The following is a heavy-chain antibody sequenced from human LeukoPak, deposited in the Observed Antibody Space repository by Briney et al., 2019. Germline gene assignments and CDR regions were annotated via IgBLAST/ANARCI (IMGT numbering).Heavy chain of an antibody. J-gene: IGHJ4*02. V-gene: IGHV3-23*01. D-gene: IGHD6-13*01. CDR3: ATTGYSSRNY. CDR2: ISGSGGST. Sequence: GGSLRLSCAASGVTFSSYAMSWVRQAPGKGLEWVSVISGSGGSTYYADSVKGRFTISRDNSKNTLYLQMNSLRAEDTAVYYCATTGYSSRNYWGQGTLVTVSS. CDR1: GVTFSSYA.